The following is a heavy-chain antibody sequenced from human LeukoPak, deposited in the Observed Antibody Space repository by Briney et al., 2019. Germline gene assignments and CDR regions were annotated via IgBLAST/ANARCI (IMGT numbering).Heavy chain of an antibody. CDR2: ISSSSSNI. J-gene: IGHJ4*02. D-gene: IGHD3-3*01. CDR1: GFTFSRYN. V-gene: IGHV3-21*01. Sequence: GGSLRLSCAASGFTFSRYNMNWVRQAPGKGLEWVSSISSSSSNIYYADSVKGRFTISRDNAKNSLYLQMNTLRAEDTAVYYCARDFRFLEDYWGQGTLVTVSS. CDR3: ARDFRFLEDY.